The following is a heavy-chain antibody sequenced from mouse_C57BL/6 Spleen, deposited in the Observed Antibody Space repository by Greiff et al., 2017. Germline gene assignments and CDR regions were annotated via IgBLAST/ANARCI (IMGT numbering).Heavy chain of an antibody. V-gene: IGHV1-22*01. D-gene: IGHD3-1*01. CDR1: GYTFTDYN. CDR3: ARVGYAVYYYAMDY. CDR2: INPNNGGT. J-gene: IGHJ4*01. Sequence: VQLKESGPELVKPGASVKMSCKASGYTFTDYNMHWVKQSHGKSLEWIGYINPNNGGTSYNQKFKGKATLTVNKSSSTAYMELRSLTSEDSAVYYCARVGYAVYYYAMDYWGQGTSVTVSS.